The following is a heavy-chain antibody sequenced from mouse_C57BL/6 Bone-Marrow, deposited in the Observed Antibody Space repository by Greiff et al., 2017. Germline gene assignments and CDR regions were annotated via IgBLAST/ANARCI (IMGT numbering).Heavy chain of an antibody. D-gene: IGHD1-1*01. CDR2: IDPENGDT. CDR3: TSLLLLDY. CDR1: GFNIKDDY. V-gene: IGHV14-4*01. J-gene: IGHJ2*01. Sequence: EVKLVESGAELVRPGASVKLSCTASGFNIKDDYMHWVKQRPEQGLEWIGWIDPENGDTEYASKFQGKATITADTSSNTAYLQLSSLTSEDTAVYYCTSLLLLDYWGQGTTLTVSS.